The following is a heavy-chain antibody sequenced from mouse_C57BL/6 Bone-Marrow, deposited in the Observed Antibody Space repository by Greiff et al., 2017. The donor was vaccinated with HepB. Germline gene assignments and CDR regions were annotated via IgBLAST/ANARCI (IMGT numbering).Heavy chain of an antibody. D-gene: IGHD1-1*01. CDR2: IHPNSGST. Sequence: VQLQQPGAELVKPGASVKLSCKASGYTFTSYWMHWVKQRPGQGLEWIGMIHPNSGSTNYNEKFKSKATLTVDKSSSTAYMQLSSLTSEDSAVYYCARCGSSYEAWFAYWGQGTLVTVSA. CDR3: ARCGSSYEAWFAY. CDR1: GYTFTSYW. V-gene: IGHV1-64*01. J-gene: IGHJ3*01.